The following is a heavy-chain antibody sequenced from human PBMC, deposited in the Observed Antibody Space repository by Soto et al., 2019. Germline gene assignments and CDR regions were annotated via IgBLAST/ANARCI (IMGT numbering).Heavy chain of an antibody. V-gene: IGHV2-5*02. CDR3: AHIMITWGGVSALDAFDM. Sequence: SGPTLVNPTQTLTLTCSFSGFSLSASRVGVAWIRQPPGKALEWLAIIYWDDDRRYPPSLKTRLAITKDTSKNQVVLTMTNLDPGDTATYYCAHIMITWGGVSALDAFDMWGQGTTVTVSS. J-gene: IGHJ3*02. CDR1: GFSLSASRVG. D-gene: IGHD3-16*01. CDR2: IYWDDDR.